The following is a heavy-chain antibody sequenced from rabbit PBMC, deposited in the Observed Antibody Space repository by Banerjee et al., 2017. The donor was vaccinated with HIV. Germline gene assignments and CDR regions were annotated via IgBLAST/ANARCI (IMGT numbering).Heavy chain of an antibody. D-gene: IGHD6-1*01. J-gene: IGHJ4*01. CDR2: IYSTSGTT. V-gene: IGHV1S45*01. Sequence: QEQLEESGGDLVKPEGSLTLTCAASGFSFSSSYWICWVRQAPGKGLEWIASIYSTSGTTYYATWAKGRFTISKTSSTTVTLQMTSLTAADTATYFCASDIYGYGAFNLWGPGTLVTVS. CDR1: GFSFSSSYW. CDR3: ASDIYGYGAFNL.